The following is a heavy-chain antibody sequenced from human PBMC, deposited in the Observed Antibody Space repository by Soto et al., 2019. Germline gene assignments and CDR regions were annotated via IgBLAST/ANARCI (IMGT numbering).Heavy chain of an antibody. V-gene: IGHV4-30-2*01. Sequence: PSETLSLTCAVSGGSISSGGYSWSWIRQPPGKGLEWIGYIYHSGSTYYNPSLKSRVTISVDRSKNQFSLKLSSVTAADTAIYYCATRITVVGLLIPPFDPWGQGTQVTVSS. CDR3: ATRITVVGLLIPPFDP. CDR2: IYHSGST. D-gene: IGHD3-3*01. J-gene: IGHJ5*02. CDR1: GGSISSGGYS.